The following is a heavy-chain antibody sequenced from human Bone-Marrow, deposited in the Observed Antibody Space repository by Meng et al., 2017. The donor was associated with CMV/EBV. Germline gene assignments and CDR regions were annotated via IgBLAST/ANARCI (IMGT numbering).Heavy chain of an antibody. Sequence: GSLRLSCTVSGGSISSSSYYWGWIRQPPGKGLEWIGSIYYSGSTYYNPSLKSRVTISVDTSKKQFSLNLSSVTAADTAVYYCARGRYSSSWFADWGQGKLVNVSS. CDR3: ARGRYSSSWFAD. J-gene: IGHJ4*02. CDR1: GGSISSSSYY. V-gene: IGHV4-39*07. CDR2: IYYSGST. D-gene: IGHD6-6*01.